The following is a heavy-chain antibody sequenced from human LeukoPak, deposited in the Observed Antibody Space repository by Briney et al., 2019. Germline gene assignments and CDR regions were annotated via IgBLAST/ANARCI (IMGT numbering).Heavy chain of an antibody. CDR1: GFTFRSYT. J-gene: IGHJ6*03. CDR3: AKASLDGNYYYYYMDV. Sequence: AGSLRLSCPASGFTFRSYTMTWVRQPPGKGLEWVSVVSASGGSTYYADSVKGRFTISRDNSKNTLFLQMNSLRADDTAVYYCAKASLDGNYYYYYMDVWGKGTTVTVSS. CDR2: VSASGGST. D-gene: IGHD5-24*01. V-gene: IGHV3-23*01.